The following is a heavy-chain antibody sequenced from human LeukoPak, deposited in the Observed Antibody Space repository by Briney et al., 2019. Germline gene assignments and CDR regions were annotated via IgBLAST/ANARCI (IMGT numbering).Heavy chain of an antibody. CDR2: IIGSGSRT. CDR3: ARQMDMLLPAAVDY. D-gene: IGHD2-2*01. V-gene: IGHV3-23*01. Sequence: GGSLRLSCAASGFTFSSYALSWVRQAPGKGLEWVSGIIGSGSRTYYADSVKGRFTISRDNSKNTLYVQMNSLRAEDTAVYYCARQMDMLLPAAVDYWGQGTLVTVSS. J-gene: IGHJ4*02. CDR1: GFTFSSYA.